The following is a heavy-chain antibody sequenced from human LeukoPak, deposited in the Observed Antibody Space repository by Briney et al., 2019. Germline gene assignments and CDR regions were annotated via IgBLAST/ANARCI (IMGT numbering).Heavy chain of an antibody. CDR2: ISYDGSNK. CDR3: ARDRGWRGYYYGMDV. CDR1: GFTFSSYA. V-gene: IGHV3-30-3*01. Sequence: PGGSLRLSCAASGFTFSSYAMHWVRQAPGKGLEWVAVISYDGSNKYYADSVKGRFTISRDNSKNTLYLQMNSLRAEDTAVYYCARDRGWRGYYYGMDVWGQGTTVTVSS. J-gene: IGHJ6*02. D-gene: IGHD3-10*01.